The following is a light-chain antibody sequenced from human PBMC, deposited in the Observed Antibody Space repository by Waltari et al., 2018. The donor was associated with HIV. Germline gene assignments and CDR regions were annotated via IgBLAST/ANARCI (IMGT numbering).Light chain of an antibody. CDR3: QQYKYWPET. CDR2: DAW. J-gene: IGKJ1*01. V-gene: IGKV3D-15*01. CDR1: QNITNK. Sequence: EVVLTQAPSTLSVSLGEGASLSCRASQNITNKLGWYQQKAGQAPRLLIYDAWRRSTAIPDGFSGSGSGTEFNLTISRLVFEDVAVYVCQQYKYWPETFGQGTKVEIK.